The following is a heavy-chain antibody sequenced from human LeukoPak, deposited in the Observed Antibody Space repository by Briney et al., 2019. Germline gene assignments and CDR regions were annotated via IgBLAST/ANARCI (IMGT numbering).Heavy chain of an antibody. J-gene: IGHJ3*02. CDR1: GYPLSDFW. CDR2: IKKEGRLN. Sequence: GGSLRLSCAASGYPLSDFWMTWVRQAPGRGLEWVANIKKEGRLNTYVPSVKGRYTISRDNARDTLYLQLNSLRAEDSALYYCVRSFKRDGFDIWGQGTMITVSA. V-gene: IGHV3-7*01. CDR3: VRSFKRDGFDI.